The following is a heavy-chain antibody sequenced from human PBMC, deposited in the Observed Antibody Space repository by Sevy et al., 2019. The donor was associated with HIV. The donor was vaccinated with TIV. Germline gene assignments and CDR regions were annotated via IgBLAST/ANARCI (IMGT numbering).Heavy chain of an antibody. D-gene: IGHD2-2*02. CDR2: SSTYNGNT. CDR1: SYTVGSYG. J-gene: IGHJ4*02. V-gene: IGHV1-18*01. Sequence: ASVKVSCKASSYTVGSYGITWVRQAPGQGLEWMGWSSTYNGNTKYAQKLQGRATLTTDTSTGTVYMELTNLRSDDTAVYFCARGASIPATIPDYFDYWGQGTLVTVSS. CDR3: ARGASIPATIPDYFDY.